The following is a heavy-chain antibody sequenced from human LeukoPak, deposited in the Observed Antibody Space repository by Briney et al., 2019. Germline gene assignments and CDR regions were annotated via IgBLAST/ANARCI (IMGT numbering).Heavy chain of an antibody. CDR1: GGSISSYY. V-gene: IGHV4-59*01. J-gene: IGHJ4*02. CDR3: ARDRRVGYFDY. Sequence: SETLSLTCTVSGGSISSYYWSWIRQPPGKGLEWIGYIYYSGITNYNPSLKSRVTISVDTSKNQFSLKLSSVTAADTAVYYCARDRRVGYFDYWGQGTLVTVSS. D-gene: IGHD1-26*01. CDR2: IYYSGIT.